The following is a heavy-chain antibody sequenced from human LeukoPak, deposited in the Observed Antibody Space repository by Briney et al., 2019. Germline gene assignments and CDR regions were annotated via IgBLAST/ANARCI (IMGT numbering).Heavy chain of an antibody. V-gene: IGHV1-69*13. CDR1: GGTFSSYA. D-gene: IGHD1-26*01. CDR3: ARVIVGATREAFDI. Sequence: SVKVSCKASGGTFSSYAISWVRQAPGQGLEWIGDIIPIFDTANYAQKFQGRVTITADESATTSYMELSSLRSEDTAVYYCARVIVGATREAFDIWGQGTMVTVSS. J-gene: IGHJ3*02. CDR2: IIPIFDTA.